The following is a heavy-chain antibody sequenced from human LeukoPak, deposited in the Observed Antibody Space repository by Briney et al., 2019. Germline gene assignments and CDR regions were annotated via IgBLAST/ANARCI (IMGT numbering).Heavy chain of an antibody. Sequence: SGGSLRLSCAASGFTFSNDWMSWVRQAPGKGLEWVANIKGDGREKYYVDSVKGRFTISRDNAKNSLYLQMNSLRAGDTAVYHCARDRTNDYGNDVGAFDIWGQGTMVTVSS. CDR2: IKGDGREK. V-gene: IGHV3-7*01. D-gene: IGHD4-11*01. CDR1: GFTFSNDW. CDR3: ARDRTNDYGNDVGAFDI. J-gene: IGHJ3*02.